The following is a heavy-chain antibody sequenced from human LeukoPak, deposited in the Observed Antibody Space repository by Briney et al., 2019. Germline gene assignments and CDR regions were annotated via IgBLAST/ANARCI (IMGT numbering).Heavy chain of an antibody. Sequence: GGSQRLSCAASGFTFSSYAMSWVRQAPGKGLEWVSAISGSGGSTYYADSVKGRFTISRDNAKNTLYLQMNSLRVEDTAVYYCVRDWEYSSSSPMNHLDYWGQGTLVTVSS. CDR1: GFTFSSYA. CDR2: ISGSGGST. V-gene: IGHV3-23*01. CDR3: VRDWEYSSSSPMNHLDY. D-gene: IGHD6-6*01. J-gene: IGHJ4*02.